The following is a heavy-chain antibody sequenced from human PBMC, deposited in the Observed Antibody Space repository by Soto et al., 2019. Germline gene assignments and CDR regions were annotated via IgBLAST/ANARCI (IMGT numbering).Heavy chain of an antibody. CDR1: GYSFTSYW. D-gene: IGHD2-15*01. V-gene: IGHV5-51*07. CDR2: IYPGDSDT. CDR3: ERQGTSSVVGMDV. J-gene: IGHJ6*02. Sequence: GESLKISCKGSGYSFTSYWIGWVHQMPGKGLEWMGIIYPGDSDTRYSPSFQGQVTISADKSISTAYLQWSSLKASDTAMYYCERQGTSSVVGMDVWGQGTTVTVSS.